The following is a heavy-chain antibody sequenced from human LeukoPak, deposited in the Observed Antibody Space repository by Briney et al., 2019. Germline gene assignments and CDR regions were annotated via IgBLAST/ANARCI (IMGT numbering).Heavy chain of an antibody. D-gene: IGHD3-10*01. CDR3: ARLGFGELFPYY. CDR2: IDPSDSYT. V-gene: IGHV5-10-1*01. CDR1: GYSFTTYW. Sequence: GESLRISCKGSGYSFTTYWISWVRQMPGKGLEWMGRIDPSDSYTNYSPSFQGHVTISAGKSISTAFLQWSSLKASDTAMYYCARLGFGELFPYYWGQGTLVTVSS. J-gene: IGHJ4*02.